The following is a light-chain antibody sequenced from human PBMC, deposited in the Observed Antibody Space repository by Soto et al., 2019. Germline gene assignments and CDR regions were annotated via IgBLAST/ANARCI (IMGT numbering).Light chain of an antibody. Sequence: EIVLTQSPATLSLSPGARATLSCRASQSVTGSLAWYQQKPGQAPRLLIYDASNRATGIPARFSGSGSGTDFTLTISSLEPEDFAVYYCQQYINLPAVFGGGTKVEIK. J-gene: IGKJ4*01. V-gene: IGKV3-11*01. CDR1: QSVTGS. CDR2: DAS. CDR3: QQYINLPAV.